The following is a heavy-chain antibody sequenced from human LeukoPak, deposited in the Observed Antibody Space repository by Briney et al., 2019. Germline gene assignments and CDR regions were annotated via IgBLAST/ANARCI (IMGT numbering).Heavy chain of an antibody. D-gene: IGHD4-17*01. CDR3: ARRDYGDSDAFDI. V-gene: IGHV3-11*04. CDR1: GFTFSDYY. Sequence: AGGSLRLSCAASGFTFSDYYMSWIRQAPGKGLEWVSYISISGTTIYYTDSVKGRFTISRDNAKNSLYLQMNSLRAEDTAVYYCARRDYGDSDAFDIWGQGTMVTVSS. J-gene: IGHJ3*02. CDR2: ISISGTTI.